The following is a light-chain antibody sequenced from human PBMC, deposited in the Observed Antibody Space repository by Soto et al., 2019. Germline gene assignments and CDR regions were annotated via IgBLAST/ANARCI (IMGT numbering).Light chain of an antibody. CDR3: CSYAGSRHYV. V-gene: IGLV2-23*01. Sequence: QSALTQPASVSGSPGQSITISCTGTSSDVGSYNLVSWYQQHPGKAPKFMIYEGTKRPSGVSNRFSGSKSGNTASLTISGLQVEDEADYYCCSYAGSRHYVFGTGTKLTVL. CDR1: SSDVGSYNL. CDR2: EGT. J-gene: IGLJ1*01.